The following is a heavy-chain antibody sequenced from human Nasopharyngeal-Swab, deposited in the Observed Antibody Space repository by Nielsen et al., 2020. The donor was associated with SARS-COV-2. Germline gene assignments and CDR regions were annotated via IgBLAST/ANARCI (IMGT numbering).Heavy chain of an antibody. Sequence: GASLKISCAASGFTFSSYWMHWVRQAPGKGLVWVSRISEDGSITTYADSVKGRFTISRDNAKNTLFLQMHSLRADDTAIYYCASQLGHPDSWGQGTLVTVSS. CDR1: GFTFSSYW. D-gene: IGHD2-2*01. CDR3: ASQLGHPDS. CDR2: ISEDGSIT. J-gene: IGHJ4*02. V-gene: IGHV3-74*01.